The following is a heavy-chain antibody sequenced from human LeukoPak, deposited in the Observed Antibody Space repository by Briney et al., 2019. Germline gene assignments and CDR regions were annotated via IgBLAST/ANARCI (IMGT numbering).Heavy chain of an antibody. Sequence: ASVKVSCKASGYTFTSYYMHWVRQAPGQGLEWMGIINPSGGSTSYAQKFQGRVTMTRDTSTSTVYMELRSLRSDDTAVYYCARDLRAYYGSGTPGPHFDYWGQGTLVTVSS. D-gene: IGHD3-10*01. J-gene: IGHJ4*02. CDR3: ARDLRAYYGSGTPGPHFDY. CDR1: GYTFTSYY. CDR2: INPSGGST. V-gene: IGHV1-46*01.